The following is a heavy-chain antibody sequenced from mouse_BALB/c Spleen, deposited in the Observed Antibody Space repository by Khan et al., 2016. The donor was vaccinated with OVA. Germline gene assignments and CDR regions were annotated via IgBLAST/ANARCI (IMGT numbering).Heavy chain of an antibody. D-gene: IGHD1-3*01. Sequence: QVQLKQSGPGLVAPSQSLSITCTVSGFSLTSYGVHWVSQPPGKGLGWLGVIWAGGSTNYNSALMSRMSISKENSKSKVFLKMNSLQTDDTAMYYCASSEDIWGQGTTLTVSS. J-gene: IGHJ2*01. CDR1: GFSLTSYG. CDR2: IWAGGST. V-gene: IGHV2-9*02. CDR3: ASSEDI.